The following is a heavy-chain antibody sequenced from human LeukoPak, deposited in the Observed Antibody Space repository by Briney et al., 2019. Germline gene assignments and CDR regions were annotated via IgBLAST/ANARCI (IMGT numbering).Heavy chain of an antibody. CDR1: GGSISSGSYY. CDR3: ARSFSGSYYFEY. D-gene: IGHD1-26*01. J-gene: IGHJ4*02. CDR2: IYTSGST. V-gene: IGHV4-61*02. Sequence: SETLSLTCTVSGGSISSGSYYWSWIRQPAGKGLEWIGRIYTSGSTNYNPSLKSRVTISVDTSKNQFSLKLSSVTAADTAVYYCARSFSGSYYFEYWGQGTLVTVSS.